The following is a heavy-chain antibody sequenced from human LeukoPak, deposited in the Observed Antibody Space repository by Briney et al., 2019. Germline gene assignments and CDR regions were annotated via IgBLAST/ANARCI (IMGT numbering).Heavy chain of an antibody. Sequence: SETLSLTCTVSGGSISSYYWSWIRQPPGKGLEWIGYTYYSGSTNYNPSLKSRVTISVDTSKNQFSLKLSSVTAADTAVYYCARGGAGTVDYWGQGTLVTVSS. D-gene: IGHD6-13*01. V-gene: IGHV4-59*01. CDR1: GGSISSYY. J-gene: IGHJ4*02. CDR2: TYYSGST. CDR3: ARGGAGTVDY.